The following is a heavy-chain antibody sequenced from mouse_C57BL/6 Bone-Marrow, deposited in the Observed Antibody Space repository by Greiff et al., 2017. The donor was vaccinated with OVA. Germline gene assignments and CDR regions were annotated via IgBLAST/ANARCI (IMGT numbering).Heavy chain of an antibody. CDR1: GYAFSSSW. CDR2: IYPGDGDT. V-gene: IGHV1-82*01. D-gene: IGHD3-3*01. Sequence: QVQLQQSGPELVKPGASVKISCKASGYAFSSSWMNWVRQRPGKGLEWVGRIYPGDGDTYYHGKFKGKATLTADKSSSTAYMQLSSLTSEDSAVDFCARGKGAAMDYWGQGTSVTVSS. CDR3: ARGKGAAMDY. J-gene: IGHJ4*01.